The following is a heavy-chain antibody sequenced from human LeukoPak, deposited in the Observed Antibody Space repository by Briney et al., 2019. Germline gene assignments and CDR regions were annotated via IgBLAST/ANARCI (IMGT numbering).Heavy chain of an antibody. D-gene: IGHD6-19*01. J-gene: IGHJ4*02. CDR1: GGSISSYY. Sequence: SETLSLTCTVSGGSISSYYWSWIRQPPGKGLEWIGYIYYSGSTNYNPSLKSRVSVSVDTSKNQFSLRLTSVTAADTAVYYCARVSEQWLQHFDYWGQGTLVTVSS. CDR3: ARVSEQWLQHFDY. V-gene: IGHV4-59*12. CDR2: IYYSGST.